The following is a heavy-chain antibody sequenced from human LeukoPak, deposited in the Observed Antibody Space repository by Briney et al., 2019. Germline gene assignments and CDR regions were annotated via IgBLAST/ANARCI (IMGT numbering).Heavy chain of an antibody. CDR1: GFTVSSYY. CDR2: IYVGGST. CDR3: ARGDGYNYWEY. Sequence: PGGSLRLSCAASGFTVSSYYMSWVRQAPGKGLEWVSVIYVGGSTYYADSVRGRFTISRDISKNTLYLQMNSLRAEDTAVYYCARGDGYNYWEYWGHGTLVTVSS. J-gene: IGHJ4*01. V-gene: IGHV3-53*01. D-gene: IGHD5-24*01.